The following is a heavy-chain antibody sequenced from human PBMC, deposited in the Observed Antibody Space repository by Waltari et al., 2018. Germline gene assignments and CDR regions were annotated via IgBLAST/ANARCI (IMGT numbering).Heavy chain of an antibody. Sequence: EVQLVESGGGLVQRGGSLRLSCAASGFIFSSDWMTWVRQAPGKGLEWVANIKQDGSATYYIDSVEGRFTVSRDNANKSLFLQMNSLRADDTAVYYCARGINVGMDVWGQGTTVTVSS. CDR3: ARGINVGMDV. D-gene: IGHD2-21*01. J-gene: IGHJ6*02. CDR1: GFIFSSDW. V-gene: IGHV3-7*01. CDR2: IKQDGSAT.